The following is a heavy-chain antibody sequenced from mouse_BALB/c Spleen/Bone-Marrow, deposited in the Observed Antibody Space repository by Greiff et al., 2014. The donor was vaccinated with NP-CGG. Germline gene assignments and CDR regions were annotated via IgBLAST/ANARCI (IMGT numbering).Heavy chain of an antibody. V-gene: IGHV5-4*02. CDR2: ISDGGTYT. Sequence: EVQLHRFVGWLGKAGGSLELPCAVSGLSFGFCYIYWVRQTPEKRLEWVATISDGGTYTYYPDTLKGRFTISRDNAKNNLYLQMNGLKSEDTAMYYCVRDGEYRYACFTYRRQATLIPVSA. CDR1: GLSFGFCY. CDR3: VRDGEYRYACFTY. J-gene: IGHJ3*01. D-gene: IGHD2-14*01.